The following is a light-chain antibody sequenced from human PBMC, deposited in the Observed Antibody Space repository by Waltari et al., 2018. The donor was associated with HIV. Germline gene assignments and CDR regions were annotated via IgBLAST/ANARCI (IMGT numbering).Light chain of an antibody. V-gene: IGKV3-20*01. CDR1: QSVSSGY. J-gene: IGKJ2*01. Sequence: TVLTQSPGTLSLSPGERATLSCRASQSVSSGYLAWYQQKPGQAPRLFIFGESSRATGVPDRFSGSGSGTDFTLTIDRLEPEDFAVYYCQQFYRSPYTFGQGTKLEIK. CDR2: GES. CDR3: QQFYRSPYT.